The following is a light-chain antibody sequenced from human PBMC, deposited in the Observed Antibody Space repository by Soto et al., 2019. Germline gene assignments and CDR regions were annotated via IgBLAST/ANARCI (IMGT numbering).Light chain of an antibody. Sequence: QSVLTQPPSASGTPGQRVTISCSGSSSNIGINYVYWYQQLPGTAPKLLIYRNNQRPSGVPDRFSGSKSGTSGSLAISGLRSEHEADYYCVTWDDSLSGVIFGGGTKLTVL. CDR1: SSNIGINY. V-gene: IGLV1-47*01. J-gene: IGLJ2*01. CDR3: VTWDDSLSGVI. CDR2: RNN.